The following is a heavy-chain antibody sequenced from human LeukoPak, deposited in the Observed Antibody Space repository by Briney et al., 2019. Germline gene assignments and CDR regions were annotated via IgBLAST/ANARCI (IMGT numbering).Heavy chain of an antibody. CDR1: GYTFTGYY. J-gene: IGHJ5*02. CDR2: INPNSGGT. Sequence: ASVKVSCKASGYTFTGYYMHCVRQAPGQGLEWMGWINPNSGGTNYAQKFQGRVTMTRDTSISTAYMELSRLRSDDTAVYYCARELSLGYCSSTSCGSNWFDPWGQGTLVTVSS. V-gene: IGHV1-2*02. CDR3: ARELSLGYCSSTSCGSNWFDP. D-gene: IGHD2-2*01.